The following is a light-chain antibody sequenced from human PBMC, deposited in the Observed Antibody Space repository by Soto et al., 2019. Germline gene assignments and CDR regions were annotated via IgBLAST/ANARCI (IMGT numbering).Light chain of an antibody. CDR1: SSDIGTYNY. V-gene: IGLV2-8*01. J-gene: IGLJ2*01. CDR2: EVT. Sequence: QSALTQPPSASGSPGQSVTISCTGTSSDIGTYNYVSWYQQHPGKAPKVMIFEVTKRPSGIPDRFFGSKSGNTASLTITGLQAEDEADYYCSSYADSNNVLFGGGTQLTVL. CDR3: SSYADSNNVL.